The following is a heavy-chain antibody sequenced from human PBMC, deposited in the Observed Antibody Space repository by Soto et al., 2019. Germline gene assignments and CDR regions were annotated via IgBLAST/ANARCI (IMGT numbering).Heavy chain of an antibody. D-gene: IGHD2-21*01. V-gene: IGHV4-39*01. CDR3: AGEHLGNPYGMDV. CDR2: IYYSGST. Sequence: SETLSLTCTVSGGSISSGSYYWGWIRQPPGKGLEWIGSIYYSGSTYYNPSLKSRVTISVDTSKNQFSLKLSSVTAADTAVYYCAGEHLGNPYGMDVWAQGTTVTVS. CDR1: GGSISSGSYY. J-gene: IGHJ6*02.